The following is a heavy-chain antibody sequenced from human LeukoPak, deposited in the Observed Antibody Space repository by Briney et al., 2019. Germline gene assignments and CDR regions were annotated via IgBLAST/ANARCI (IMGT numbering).Heavy chain of an antibody. CDR3: ATNPDYYDSSRSFDY. V-gene: IGHV3-23*01. CDR1: GFTFSSYA. Sequence: GGSLRLSCAASGFTFSSYAMSWVRQAPGKGLEWVSAISGSGGSTYYADSVKGRFTISRDNSKNTLYLQMNSLRAEDTAVYYCATNPDYYDSSRSFDYWGQGTLVTVSS. J-gene: IGHJ4*02. D-gene: IGHD3-22*01. CDR2: ISGSGGST.